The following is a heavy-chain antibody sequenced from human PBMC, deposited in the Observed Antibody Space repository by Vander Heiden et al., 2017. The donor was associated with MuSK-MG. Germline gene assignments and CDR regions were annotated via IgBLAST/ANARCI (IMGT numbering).Heavy chain of an antibody. V-gene: IGHV3-30*02. J-gene: IGHJ6*03. CDR2: IRYDGSNK. Sequence: QVQLVESGGGVVQPGGSLRLSCAASGFTFSSYGMHWVRQAPGKGLEWVAFIRYDGSNKYYADSVKGRFTISRDNSKNTLYLQMNSLRAEDTAVYYCAKTYYNFWSGYSYYYYMDVWGQGTTVTVSS. CDR1: GFTFSSYG. CDR3: AKTYYNFWSGYSYYYYMDV. D-gene: IGHD3-3*01.